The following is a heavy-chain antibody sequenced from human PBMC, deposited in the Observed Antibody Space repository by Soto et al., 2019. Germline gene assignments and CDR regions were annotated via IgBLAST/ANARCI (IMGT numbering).Heavy chain of an antibody. CDR3: ARDAAALPFDVYYGMDV. CDR1: GGTFSSYA. D-gene: IGHD6-6*01. CDR2: IIPIFGTA. V-gene: IGHV1-69*13. J-gene: IGHJ6*02. Sequence: SVKVSCKASGGTFSSYAISWVRQAPGQGLEWMGGIIPIFGTANYAQKFQGRVTITADESTSTAYMELSSLRSEDTAVYYCARDAAALPFDVYYGMDVWGQGTTVTVSS.